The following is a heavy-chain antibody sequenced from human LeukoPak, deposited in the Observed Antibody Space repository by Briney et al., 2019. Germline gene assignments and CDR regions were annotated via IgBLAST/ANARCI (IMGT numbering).Heavy chain of an antibody. CDR2: FGISGTI. D-gene: IGHD4-17*01. V-gene: IGHV3-48*01. CDR1: GFAVNTYD. Sequence: GGSLRLSCAASGFAVNTYDMHWVRQAPGEGPEWIAYFGISGTIYYADSVRGRFTISRDSAMNSLFLQMNSLRVDDTAIYYCARYGSYPYWGQGTPVTVSS. J-gene: IGHJ4*02. CDR3: ARYGSYPY.